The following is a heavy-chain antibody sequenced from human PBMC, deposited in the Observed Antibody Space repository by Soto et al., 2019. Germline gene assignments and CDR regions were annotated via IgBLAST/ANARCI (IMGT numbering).Heavy chain of an antibody. J-gene: IGHJ4*02. D-gene: IGHD1-26*01. CDR2: IYSGGST. CDR1: GFTVSSNY. CDR3: ARVRVGGNFPYYFDY. V-gene: IGHV3-66*01. Sequence: EVQLVESGGGLVQPGGSLRLSCAASGFTVSSNYMSWVRQSPGKGLEWVSVIYSGGSTYYADSVKGRFTISRDNSKNTLYLQMDSLRADDTAVYYCARVRVGGNFPYYFDYWGQGTLVTVSS.